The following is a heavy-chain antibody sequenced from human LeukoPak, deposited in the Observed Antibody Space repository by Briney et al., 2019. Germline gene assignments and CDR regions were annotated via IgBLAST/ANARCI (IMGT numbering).Heavy chain of an antibody. CDR3: ARVMVRFLEWFNYGMDV. Sequence: SLXLSXSASGFTFSSYAMHWVRQAPGKGLEWVAVISYDGSNKYYADSVKGRFTISRDNSKNTLYLQMNSLRAEDTAVYYCARVMVRFLEWFNYGMDVWGQGTTVTVSS. CDR1: GFTFSSYA. CDR2: ISYDGSNK. V-gene: IGHV3-30-3*01. D-gene: IGHD3-3*01. J-gene: IGHJ6*02.